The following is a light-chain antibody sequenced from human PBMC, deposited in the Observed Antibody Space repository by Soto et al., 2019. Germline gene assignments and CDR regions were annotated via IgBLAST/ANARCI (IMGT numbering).Light chain of an antibody. CDR2: LAS. CDR3: MQGLRIPKT. CDR1: QSLLDINGNTY. J-gene: IGKJ1*01. V-gene: IGKV2-28*01. Sequence: DIVLTQSPLSLPVTPGEPASISCRSSQSLLDINGNTYLDWYLQKPGQSPQLLIYLASNRGSGVPDMVSGSGSGTDFTLKISRVEAEDVGVYYCMQGLRIPKTFGQGTKVEIK.